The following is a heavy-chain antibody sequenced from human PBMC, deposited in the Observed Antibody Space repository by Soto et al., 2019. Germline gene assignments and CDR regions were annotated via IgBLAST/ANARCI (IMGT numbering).Heavy chain of an antibody. CDR1: GFTFSTYW. Sequence: EVQLVESGGDLDQPGGSLRLSCAASGFTFSTYWMDWVRQAPGTGLLWVSRIKTDGTYATYADSVKGRFTISRDNVKNTLYLQMNSLRVEDAAVYYCAAGGSGYYANWGQGTLVTVSS. D-gene: IGHD3-22*01. V-gene: IGHV3-74*01. CDR2: IKTDGTYA. J-gene: IGHJ4*02. CDR3: AAGGSGYYAN.